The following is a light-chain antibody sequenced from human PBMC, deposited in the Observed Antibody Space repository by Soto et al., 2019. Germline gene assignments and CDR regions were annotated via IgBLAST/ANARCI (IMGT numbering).Light chain of an antibody. CDR1: QSVSSN. CDR2: GAS. Sequence: EIIMTQSPATLSVSPGERATLYCRASQSVSSNLAWYQQKPGQAPRLLIYGASTRATGIPARFSGSGSGTAFTLTISSLQSEDFAVYYCQQYNNWPPITFGQGTRLEIK. CDR3: QQYNNWPPIT. J-gene: IGKJ5*01. V-gene: IGKV3-15*01.